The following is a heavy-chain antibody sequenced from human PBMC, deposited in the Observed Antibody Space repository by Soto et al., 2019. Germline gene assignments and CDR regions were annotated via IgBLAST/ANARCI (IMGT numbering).Heavy chain of an antibody. D-gene: IGHD2-8*02. CDR1: GFTFSNYT. V-gene: IGHV3-30-3*01. CDR2: ISYVESHK. CDR3: AKATATGGGAFDI. J-gene: IGHJ3*02. Sequence: GGSLRLSCAASGFTFSNYTMRWVRQAPGKGLEWVKLISYVESHKYYADSVKGRFTISRDRSKNTVYLQMNSLTAGDTAVYYCAKATATGGGAFDICGQGTMVTVSS.